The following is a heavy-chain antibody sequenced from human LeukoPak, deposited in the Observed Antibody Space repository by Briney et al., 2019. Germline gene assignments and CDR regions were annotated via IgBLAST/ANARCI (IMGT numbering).Heavy chain of an antibody. J-gene: IGHJ4*02. V-gene: IGHV4-39*01. CDR2: MFYAGDT. CDR1: GGSISSSSYY. CDR3: AGTDSGRFSYFDY. D-gene: IGHD5-12*01. Sequence: PWKTLSLTCTVSGGSISSSSYYWGWIRQPPGKGLEWIGTMFYAGDTFYNPSLESRVTISVDTSKNQFSLKLTSVTAADRAVYYCAGTDSGRFSYFDYWGQGTLVTVSS.